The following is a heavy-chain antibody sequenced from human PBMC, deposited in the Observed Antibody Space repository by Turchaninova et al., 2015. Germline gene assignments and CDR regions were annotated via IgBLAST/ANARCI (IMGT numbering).Heavy chain of an antibody. CDR1: GGSFSAYS. J-gene: IGHJ6*04. CDR2: VNQCGSA. D-gene: IGHD5-18*01. CDR3: ARGYRGGYSFGAFQYYMDV. V-gene: IGHV4-34*01. Sequence: QVQLQQWGAGLLKPAETLSLSCAVYGGSFSAYSWCWLRQSPGKGLEWFGEVNQCGSATYNPSLKSRVTISGAMAHHQCAPKWTSVTAADTAVYCWARGYRGGYSFGAFQYYMDVWGKGTPVTVSS.